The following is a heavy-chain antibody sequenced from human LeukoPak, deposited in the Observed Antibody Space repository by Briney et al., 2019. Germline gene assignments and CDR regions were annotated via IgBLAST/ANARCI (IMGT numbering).Heavy chain of an antibody. V-gene: IGHV1-8*01. CDR3: ARGRGYSYGYVPPGY. D-gene: IGHD5-18*01. CDR2: MNPNSGNT. CDR1: GYTFTSYD. Sequence: ASVTVSFKASGYTFTSYDINWVRQATGQGLEWMGWMNPNSGNTGYAQKFQGRVTMTRNTSISTAYMELSSLRSEDTAVYYCARGRGYSYGYVPPGYWGQGTLVTVSS. J-gene: IGHJ4*02.